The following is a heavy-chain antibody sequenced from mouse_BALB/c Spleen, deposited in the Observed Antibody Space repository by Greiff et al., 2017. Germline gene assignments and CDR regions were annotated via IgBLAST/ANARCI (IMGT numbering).Heavy chain of an antibody. CDR1: GFTFSSYG. CDR2: INSNGGST. CDR3: ARGGLPREYYFDY. D-gene: IGHD2-2*01. V-gene: IGHV5-6-3*01. Sequence: EVQVVESGGGLVQPGGSLKLSCAASGFTFSSYGMSWVRQTPDKRLELVATINSNGGSTYYPDSVKGRFTISRDNAKNTLYLQMSSLKSEDTAMYYCARGGLPREYYFDYWGQGTTLTVSS. J-gene: IGHJ2*01.